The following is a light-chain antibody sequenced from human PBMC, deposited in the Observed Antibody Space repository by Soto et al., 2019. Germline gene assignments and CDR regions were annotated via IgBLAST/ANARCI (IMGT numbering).Light chain of an antibody. J-gene: IGKJ4*01. CDR1: QSVLYSSNNKNY. CDR3: QQYYSIPFT. V-gene: IGKV4-1*01. CDR2: WAS. Sequence: DIVMTQSPDSLAVSLGERATINCKSSQSVLYSSNNKNYLAWYQQKPGQPPKLLIYWASTRESGVPDRFSGSGPGTDSNLTISSLQAEDVAVYCCQQYYSIPFTFGGGTKVEIK.